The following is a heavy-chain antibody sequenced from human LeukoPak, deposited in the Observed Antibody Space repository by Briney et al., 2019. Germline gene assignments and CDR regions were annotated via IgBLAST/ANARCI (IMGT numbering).Heavy chain of an antibody. D-gene: IGHD4-17*01. CDR2: ITPSLNIA. CDR3: ARGNGDYGGRLGGYFDL. Sequence: SVKVPCKAAGGTFGNFAITWVRQAPGQGLEWMGRITPSLNIADYTQRFQDRVTITADTSTNTVYMELSRLRSEDTAVYYCARGNGDYGGRLGGYFDLWGRGTLVTVSS. V-gene: IGHV1-69*04. J-gene: IGHJ2*01. CDR1: GGTFGNFA.